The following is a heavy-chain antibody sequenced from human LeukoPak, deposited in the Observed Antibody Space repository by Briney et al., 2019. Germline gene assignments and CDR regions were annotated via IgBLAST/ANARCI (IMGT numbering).Heavy chain of an antibody. CDR3: AKDATYYYDSSGYYFDY. Sequence: GGSLRLSCAASGFTFSSYGMHWVRQAPGKGLEWVAFIRYDGSNKYFADSVKGRFTISRDNSKNTLYLQMNGLRAEDTAVYYCAKDATYYYDSSGYYFDYWGQGTLVTVSS. V-gene: IGHV3-30*02. D-gene: IGHD3-22*01. CDR1: GFTFSSYG. J-gene: IGHJ4*02. CDR2: IRYDGSNK.